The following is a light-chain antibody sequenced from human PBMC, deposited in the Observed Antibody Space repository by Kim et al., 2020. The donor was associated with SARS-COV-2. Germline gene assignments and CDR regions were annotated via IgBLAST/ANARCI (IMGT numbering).Light chain of an antibody. CDR2: DAS. V-gene: IGKV1-33*01. J-gene: IGKJ2*01. CDR3: QQYGNLPYT. CDR1: KDITKA. Sequence: STSIGDRVLLPCQVSKDITKAFNWYQHQPGKAPELLIYDASNLETGVPSRFSGSGSGTDFTFTINSLQPEDIATYFCQQYGNLPYTFGQGTKLEI.